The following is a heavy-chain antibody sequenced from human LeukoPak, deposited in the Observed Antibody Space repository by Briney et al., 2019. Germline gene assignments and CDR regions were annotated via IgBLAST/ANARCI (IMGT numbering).Heavy chain of an antibody. CDR1: GFTFSSYA. CDR3: AKRGSYCFDY. V-gene: IGHV3-23*01. J-gene: IGHJ4*02. Sequence: GGSLRLSCAASGFTFSSYAMSWVRQAPGEGLEWVSTIYDNTYYADSVKGRFTISRDNSKNTLYLQMNSLRAEDTAVYYCAKRGSYCFDYLGQGTLVTVSS. D-gene: IGHD6-13*01. CDR2: IYDNT.